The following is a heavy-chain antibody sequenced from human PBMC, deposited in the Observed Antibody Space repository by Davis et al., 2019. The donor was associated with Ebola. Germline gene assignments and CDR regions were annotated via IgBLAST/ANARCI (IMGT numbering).Heavy chain of an antibody. V-gene: IGHV4-61*01. Sequence: MPSETLSLTCTVSGGSVSSGSYYWSWIRQPPGKGLEWIGYIYYSRSTNYNPSLKSRVTISVDTSKNQFSLKLSSVTAADTAVYYCARDVAYCSGGSCFYYYYGMDVWGKGTTVTVSS. CDR2: IYYSRST. J-gene: IGHJ6*04. D-gene: IGHD2-15*01. CDR3: ARDVAYCSGGSCFYYYYGMDV. CDR1: GGSVSSGSYY.